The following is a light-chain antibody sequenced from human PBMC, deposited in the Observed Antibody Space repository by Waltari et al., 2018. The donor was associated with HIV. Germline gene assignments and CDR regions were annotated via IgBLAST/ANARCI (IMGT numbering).Light chain of an antibody. V-gene: IGLV1-44*01. CDR3: AAWDDSLNGWV. Sequence: QSILAQPPSASGTPGQMVSISCSGGRANLGTKTVSWYQQLPGAAPQLVMYSNNQRPSGVHERCSGSKSGTSASLAISGLQSEDEADYYCAAWDDSLNGWVFGGGTKLTVL. J-gene: IGLJ3*02. CDR2: SNN. CDR1: RANLGTKT.